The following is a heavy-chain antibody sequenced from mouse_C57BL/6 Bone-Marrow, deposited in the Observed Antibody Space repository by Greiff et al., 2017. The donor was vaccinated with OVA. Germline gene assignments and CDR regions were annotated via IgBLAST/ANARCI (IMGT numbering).Heavy chain of an antibody. CDR2: ILPGSGST. D-gene: IGHD1-1*01. CDR1: GYTFTGYW. V-gene: IGHV1-9*01. J-gene: IGHJ1*03. Sequence: VQLQESGAELMKPGASVKLSCKATGYTFTGYWIEWVKQRPGHGLEWIGEILPGSGSTNYNEKFKGKATFTADTSSNTAYMQHSSLTTEESAIYSCAGEADHYYGSSYGYFDVWGTGTTVTVSA. CDR3: AGEADHYYGSSYGYFDV.